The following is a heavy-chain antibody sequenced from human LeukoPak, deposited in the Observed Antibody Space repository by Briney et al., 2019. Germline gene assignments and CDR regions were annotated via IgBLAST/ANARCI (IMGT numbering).Heavy chain of an antibody. Sequence: PSETLSLTCTVSGGSISSSSYYWGWIRQPPGKGLEWIGSIYYSGSTYYNPSLKSRVTISVDTSKNQFSLKLSSVTAADTAVYYCARVTGYVMEDYFDYWGQGTLVTASS. CDR2: IYYSGST. CDR1: GGSISSSSYY. J-gene: IGHJ4*02. D-gene: IGHD6-13*01. CDR3: ARVTGYVMEDYFDY. V-gene: IGHV4-39*07.